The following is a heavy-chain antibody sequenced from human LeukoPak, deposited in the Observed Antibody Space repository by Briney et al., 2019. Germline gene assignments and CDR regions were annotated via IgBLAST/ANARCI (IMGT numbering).Heavy chain of an antibody. CDR3: ARDRAAQKNDY. D-gene: IGHD3-10*01. V-gene: IGHV1-2*02. CDR1: GDTDNTNP. J-gene: IGHJ4*02. Sequence: ASVKVSCKPSGDTDNTNPITWVRQAPGQGLEGMGWINPNSGGTNYAQKFLGRVTMTRDTSISTAYMELSRLTSDDTAVYYCARDRAAQKNDYWGQGTLVTVSS. CDR2: INPNSGGT.